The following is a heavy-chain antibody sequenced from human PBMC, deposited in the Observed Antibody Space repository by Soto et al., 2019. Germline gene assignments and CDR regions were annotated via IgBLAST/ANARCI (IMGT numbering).Heavy chain of an antibody. J-gene: IGHJ5*02. V-gene: IGHV1-3*01. CDR2: INAGNGNT. Sequence: RASVKVSCKASGYTFTSYAMHWVRQAPGQRLEWMGWINAGNGNTKYSQKFQGRVTITRDTSASTAYMELSSLRSEDTAVYYCARGLHYDILTGPYDNWFDPWGQGTLVTVSS. D-gene: IGHD3-9*01. CDR1: GYTFTSYA. CDR3: ARGLHYDILTGPYDNWFDP.